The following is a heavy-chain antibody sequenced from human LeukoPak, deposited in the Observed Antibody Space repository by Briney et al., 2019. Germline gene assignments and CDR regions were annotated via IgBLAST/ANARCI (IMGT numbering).Heavy chain of an antibody. CDR2: IYYSGST. D-gene: IGHD4-17*01. J-gene: IGHJ4*02. Sequence: SETLSLTCTVSGGSISSYYWSWIRQPPGKGLEWIGYIYYSGSTKYNPSLKSRVTISVDTSKTQLSLKLSSVTAADTAVYYCARGHDYGDPPPLDHWGQGTLVTVSS. CDR3: ARGHDYGDPPPLDH. V-gene: IGHV4-59*01. CDR1: GGSISSYY.